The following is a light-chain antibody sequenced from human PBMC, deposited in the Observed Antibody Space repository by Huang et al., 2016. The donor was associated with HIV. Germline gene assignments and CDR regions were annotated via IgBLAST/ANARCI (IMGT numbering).Light chain of an antibody. CDR3: QQRTYSFT. V-gene: IGKV3-11*01. Sequence: EIVLTQSPATLSLSPGERATLSCRASQSVGSVLAWAQQKPGQASRLLIYDATYRATGIPARFSGSGSGTDFTLTISSLEPEDFAVYYYQQRTYSFTFGPGTKVD. J-gene: IGKJ3*01. CDR1: QSVGSV. CDR2: DAT.